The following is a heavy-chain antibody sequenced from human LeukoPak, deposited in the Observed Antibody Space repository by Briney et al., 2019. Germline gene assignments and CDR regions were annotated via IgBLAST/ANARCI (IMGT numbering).Heavy chain of an antibody. CDR2: INHSGST. D-gene: IGHD2-2*01. J-gene: IGHJ4*02. CDR1: GGSFSGYY. Sequence: SETLSLTCAVYGGSFSGYYWSWIRQPPGKGLEWIGEINHSGSTNYNPSLKSRVTISVDTSKNQFSLKLSSVTAADTAVYYCARAQTSPYCSSTSCLGSSTTDYWGQGTLVTVSS. CDR3: ARAQTSPYCSSTSCLGSSTTDY. V-gene: IGHV4-34*01.